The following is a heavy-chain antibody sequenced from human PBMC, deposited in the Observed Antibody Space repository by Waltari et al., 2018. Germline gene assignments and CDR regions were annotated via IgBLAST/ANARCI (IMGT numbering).Heavy chain of an antibody. CDR2: IDYSGST. CDR1: GGSISSYY. D-gene: IGHD6-19*01. J-gene: IGHJ4*02. Sequence: QVQLQESGPGLVKPSETLSLTCTVSGGSISSYYWSWIRQPPGKGLEWIGYIDYSGSTNYHPSLKSRVTISVDTSKNQFSLRLSSVTAADTAVYYCARDRTSSGWPLDYWGQGTLVTVSS. CDR3: ARDRTSSGWPLDY. V-gene: IGHV4-59*01.